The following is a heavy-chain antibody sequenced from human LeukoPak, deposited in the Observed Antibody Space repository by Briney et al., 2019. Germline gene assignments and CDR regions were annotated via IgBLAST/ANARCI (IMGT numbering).Heavy chain of an antibody. J-gene: IGHJ2*01. CDR1: GGTFSSYA. CDR3: ARALGHYYDSSGYPSYWYFDL. D-gene: IGHD3-22*01. CDR2: IIPIFGIA. Sequence: SVKVSCKASGGTFSSYAISWVRQAPGQGLEWMGRIIPIFGIANYTQKFQGRVTITADKSTSTAYMELSSLRSEDTAVYYCARALGHYYDSSGYPSYWYFDLWGRGTLVTVSS. V-gene: IGHV1-69*04.